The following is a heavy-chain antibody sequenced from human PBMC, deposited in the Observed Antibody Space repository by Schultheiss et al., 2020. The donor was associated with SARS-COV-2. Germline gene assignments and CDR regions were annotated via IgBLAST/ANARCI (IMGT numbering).Heavy chain of an antibody. CDR3: ARERTMVRDRDAFDI. Sequence: SETLSLTCTVSGGSISSGGYYWSWIRQHPGKGLEWIGYIYYSGSTYYNPSLKSRVTISVDTSKNQFSLKLSSVTAADTAVYYCARERTMVRDRDAFDIWGQGTMVTVSS. CDR1: GGSISSGGYY. J-gene: IGHJ3*02. D-gene: IGHD3-10*01. CDR2: IYYSGST. V-gene: IGHV4-31*03.